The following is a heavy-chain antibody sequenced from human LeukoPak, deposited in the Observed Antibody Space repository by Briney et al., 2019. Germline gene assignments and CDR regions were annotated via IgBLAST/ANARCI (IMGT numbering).Heavy chain of an antibody. Sequence: PSETLSLTCTVSGGSMSSYYWSWIRQPPGKGLEWIGYLYSSGSTNYNPSLKSRVTISVDTSKNQFSLRLSSVTAADTAVYYCARHRVSNYHDRAFDYWGQGTLVTVSS. CDR3: ARHRVSNYHDRAFDY. V-gene: IGHV4-59*08. CDR1: GGSMSSYY. D-gene: IGHD3-22*01. J-gene: IGHJ4*02. CDR2: LYSSGST.